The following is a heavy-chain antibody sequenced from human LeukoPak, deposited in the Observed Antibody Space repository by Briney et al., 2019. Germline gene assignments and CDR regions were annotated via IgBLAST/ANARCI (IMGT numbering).Heavy chain of an antibody. CDR3: ASDI. CDR1: GLTFSSHA. Sequence: GGSLRLSCAAPGLTFSSHAMHWVRQAPGKGLEYVSAIVSNGGNTYYADSVRGRFTISRDNSKDTVYLQMGSLRPEDTAVYYAASDIWGQGALVTVSS. J-gene: IGHJ4*02. CDR2: IVSNGGNT. V-gene: IGHV3-64*02.